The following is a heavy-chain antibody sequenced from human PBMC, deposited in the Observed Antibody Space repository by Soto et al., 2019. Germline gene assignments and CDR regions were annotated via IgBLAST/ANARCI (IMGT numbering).Heavy chain of an antibody. J-gene: IGHJ4*02. Sequence: ASVKVSCKASGYTFTSYYIHWVRQAPGQGIEWMGIINPSGGSTSYAQKFQGRVTMTRDTSTSTVYMELSSLRSEDTAVYYCARLRDCYDSSGYAQDYWGQGTLVTVSS. CDR2: INPSGGST. CDR1: GYTFTSYY. V-gene: IGHV1-46*01. D-gene: IGHD3-22*01. CDR3: ARLRDCYDSSGYAQDY.